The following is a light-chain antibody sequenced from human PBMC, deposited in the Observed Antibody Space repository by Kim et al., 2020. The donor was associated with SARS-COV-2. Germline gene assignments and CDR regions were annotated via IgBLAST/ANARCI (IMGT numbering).Light chain of an antibody. CDR2: EVS. Sequence: GDRVTITCRASQSGNGLARYQQKPGKVPKLLIYEVSTLKSGVPSRFSGSGSGAEFTLTINSLQPEDFATYYCQLYNSYSGTFGQGTKVDIK. CDR1: QSGNG. V-gene: IGKV1-5*01. CDR3: QLYNSYSGT. J-gene: IGKJ1*01.